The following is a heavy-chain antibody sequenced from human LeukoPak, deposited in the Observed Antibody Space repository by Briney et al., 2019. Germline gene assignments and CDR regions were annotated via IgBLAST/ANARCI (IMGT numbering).Heavy chain of an antibody. V-gene: IGHV1-2*02. Sequence: ASVKVSCRPSGYTFTAYYLHWVRQAPGQGLEWMGWINPTSGGTHCAQKFQGRVTMTRDTSISTAYMELSRLTSDDTAVYYCAREGIAEPDTNWFDPWAREPWSPSPQ. J-gene: IGHJ5*02. CDR1: GYTFTAYY. CDR2: INPTSGGT. CDR3: AREGIAEPDTNWFDP. D-gene: IGHD6-13*01.